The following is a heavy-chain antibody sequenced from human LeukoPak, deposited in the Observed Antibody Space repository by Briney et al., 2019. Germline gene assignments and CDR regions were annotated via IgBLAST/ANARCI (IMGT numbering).Heavy chain of an antibody. Sequence: ASVKVSCKTSGYTFTYYVISWVRQAPGQGLEWMGWINAYNGNTHDAQKFQGRVTMTTDTSTSTAYMELRSLRSDDTAVYYCARGEKPYDYWGQGTLVSVSS. V-gene: IGHV1-18*01. J-gene: IGHJ4*02. CDR3: ARGEKPYDY. D-gene: IGHD1-26*01. CDR1: GYTFTYYV. CDR2: INAYNGNT.